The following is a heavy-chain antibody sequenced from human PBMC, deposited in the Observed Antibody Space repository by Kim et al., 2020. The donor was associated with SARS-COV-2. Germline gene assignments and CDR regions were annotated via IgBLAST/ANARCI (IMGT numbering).Heavy chain of an antibody. CDR2: SGST. J-gene: IGHJ4*02. Sequence: SGSTNHHPSLKSRVTISVDTSKNQFSLKLSSVAAADTAVYYCAAGFGFDYWGQGTLVTVSS. V-gene: IGHV4-34*01. D-gene: IGHD3-16*01. CDR3: AAGFGFDY.